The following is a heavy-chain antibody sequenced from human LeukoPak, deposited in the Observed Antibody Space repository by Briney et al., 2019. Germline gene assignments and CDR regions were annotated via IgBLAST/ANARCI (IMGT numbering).Heavy chain of an antibody. D-gene: IGHD3-22*01. CDR2: IKQDGSEK. CDR3: ARPHYYDSSGYLYYFDY. Sequence: GGSLRLSCAASGFTFSSYWMSWVRQAPGKGREWVANIKQDGSEKYYVDSVKGRFTISRDSAKNSLYLQMNSLRAEDTAVYYCARPHYYDSSGYLYYFDYWGQGTLVTVSS. V-gene: IGHV3-7*01. J-gene: IGHJ4*02. CDR1: GFTFSSYW.